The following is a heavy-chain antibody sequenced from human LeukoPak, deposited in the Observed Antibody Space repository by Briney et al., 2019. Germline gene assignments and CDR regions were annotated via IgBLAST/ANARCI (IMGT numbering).Heavy chain of an antibody. J-gene: IGHJ4*02. Sequence: GGSLRLSCAASGFTFSSYGMSWVRQAPGKGLEWVPAISGSGGSTYYADSVKGRFTISRDNSKNTLYLQMNSLRAEDTAVYYCAKDYSITMIVVVITPFDYWGQGTLVTVSS. CDR2: ISGSGGST. V-gene: IGHV3-23*01. CDR1: GFTFSSYG. CDR3: AKDYSITMIVVVITPFDY. D-gene: IGHD3-22*01.